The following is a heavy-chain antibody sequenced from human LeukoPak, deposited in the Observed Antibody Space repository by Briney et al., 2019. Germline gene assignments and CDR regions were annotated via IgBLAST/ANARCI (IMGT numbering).Heavy chain of an antibody. CDR3: ARAENTYFDY. Sequence: SQTLSLTCTVSGGSISRGGYYWSWIRQHPGKGLEWIGYIYYSGSTYYNPSLKSRVTISVDTSKNQFSLKLSSVTAADTAVYYCARAENTYFDYWGQGTLVTVSS. J-gene: IGHJ4*02. CDR2: IYYSGST. V-gene: IGHV4-31*03. CDR1: GGSISRGGYY.